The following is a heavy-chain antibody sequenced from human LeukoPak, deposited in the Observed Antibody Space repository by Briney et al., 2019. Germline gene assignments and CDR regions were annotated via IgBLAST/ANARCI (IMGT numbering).Heavy chain of an antibody. J-gene: IGHJ2*01. CDR2: MYYSGSS. CDR1: GGSIISKTSY. CDR3: ARLLGPQTGPSVILYWYFDL. Sequence: SETLSLTCSVSGGSIISKTSYWGWVRQPPGKGVGWSGGMYYSGSSYYNPSLKSRVTVSVDTSKDQFSLKLSSVTASDTAVYYCARLLGPQTGPSVILYWYFDLWGRGTLVTVSS. V-gene: IGHV4-39*01. D-gene: IGHD7-27*01.